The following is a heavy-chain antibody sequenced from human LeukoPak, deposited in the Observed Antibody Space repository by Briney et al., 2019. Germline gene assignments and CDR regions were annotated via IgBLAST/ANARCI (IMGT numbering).Heavy chain of an antibody. Sequence: GGSLRLSCAASGFTFSSYAMSWVRQAPGKGLEWVSVIYSGGSTYYADSVKGRFTISRDNSKNTLYLQMNSLRAEDTAVYYCARAVGATSHFDYWGQGTLVTVSS. CDR3: ARAVGATSHFDY. V-gene: IGHV3-53*01. CDR1: GFTFSSYA. D-gene: IGHD1-26*01. J-gene: IGHJ4*02. CDR2: IYSGGST.